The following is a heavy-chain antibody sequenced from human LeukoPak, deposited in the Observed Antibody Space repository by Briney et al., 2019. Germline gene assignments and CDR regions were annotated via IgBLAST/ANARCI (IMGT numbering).Heavy chain of an antibody. D-gene: IGHD3-22*01. CDR3: ARAADDSSGYYDAFDI. V-gene: IGHV1-46*01. CDR1: GYTFTSYY. Sequence: ASVKVSCKASGYTFTSYYMHWVRQAPGQGLEWMGIINPSGGSTSYAQKFQGRVTMTRDMSTSTVYMELSSLRSEDTAVYYCARAADDSSGYYDAFDIWGQGTMVTVSS. J-gene: IGHJ3*02. CDR2: INPSGGST.